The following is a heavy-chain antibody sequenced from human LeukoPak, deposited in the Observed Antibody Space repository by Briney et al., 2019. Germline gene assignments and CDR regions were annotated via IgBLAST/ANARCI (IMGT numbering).Heavy chain of an antibody. D-gene: IGHD6-13*01. J-gene: IGHJ4*02. CDR1: GGSISSSSYY. V-gene: IGHV4-39*01. CDR3: ASLKTGYSSSWVDY. CDR2: IYYSGST. Sequence: PETLSLTCTVSGGSISSSSYYWGWIRQPPGKGLEWIGSIYYSGSTYYNPSLKSRVTISVDTSKNQFSLKLSSVTAADTAVYYCASLKTGYSSSWVDYWGQGTLVTVSS.